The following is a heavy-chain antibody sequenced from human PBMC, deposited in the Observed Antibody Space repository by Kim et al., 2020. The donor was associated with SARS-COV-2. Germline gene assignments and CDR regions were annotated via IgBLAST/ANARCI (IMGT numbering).Heavy chain of an antibody. D-gene: IGHD3-22*01. Sequence: GGSLRLSCAASGFTFDDYAMHWVRQAPGKGLEWVSGISWNSGSIGYADSVKGRFTISRDNAKNSLYLQMNSLRAEDTALYYCAKDESPDYFDSSGYKGFWGQGTLVTVSS. V-gene: IGHV3-9*01. J-gene: IGHJ4*02. CDR3: AKDESPDYFDSSGYKGF. CDR2: ISWNSGSI. CDR1: GFTFDDYA.